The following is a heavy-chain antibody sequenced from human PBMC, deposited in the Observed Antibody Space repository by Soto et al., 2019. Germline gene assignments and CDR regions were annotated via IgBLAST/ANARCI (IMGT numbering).Heavy chain of an antibody. D-gene: IGHD5-18*01. CDR1: GGFISSGNW. V-gene: IGHV4-4*02. Sequence: QVQLQESGPGLVKPSGTLSLTCAVSGGFISSGNWWSWVRQPPGKGLEWIGEISHSGSTNYNPSLKSRVPVSVDNSNNQFSLILTSVTAADTAVYFCASHRGNTYGPYDYWGQGTLVTVSS. CDR3: ASHRGNTYGPYDY. CDR2: ISHSGST. J-gene: IGHJ4*02.